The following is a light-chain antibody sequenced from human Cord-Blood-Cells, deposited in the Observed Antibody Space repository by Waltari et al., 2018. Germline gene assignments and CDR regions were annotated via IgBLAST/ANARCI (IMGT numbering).Light chain of an antibody. CDR1: QSISSY. CDR2: AAY. V-gene: IGKV1-39*01. CDR3: QQSYSTPFT. J-gene: IGKJ3*01. Sequence: DIQMTQSPSSLSASVGDRVTITCRASQSISSYLNWYQQKPGKAPVLLIYAAYSLQSWVPSRFSGSGSGTDFTLTISSLQPEDFATYYCQQSYSTPFTFGPGTKVDIK.